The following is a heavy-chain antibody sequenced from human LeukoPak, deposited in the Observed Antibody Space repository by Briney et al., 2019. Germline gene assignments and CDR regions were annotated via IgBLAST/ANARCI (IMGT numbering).Heavy chain of an antibody. J-gene: IGHJ4*02. CDR3: ATLKGLVPSRGDY. CDR2: FDPEDGET. D-gene: IGHD6-19*01. CDR1: GYTLTELS. Sequence: AASVKVSCKVSGYTLTELSMHWVRQAPGKGLEWMGGFDPEDGETIYAQKFQGRVTMTEDTSTDTAYMELSSLRSEDTAVYYCATLKGLVPSRGDYWGQGTLVTVSS. V-gene: IGHV1-24*01.